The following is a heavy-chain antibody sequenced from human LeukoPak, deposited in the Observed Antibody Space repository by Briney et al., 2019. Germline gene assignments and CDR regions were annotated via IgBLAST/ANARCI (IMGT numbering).Heavy chain of an antibody. CDR2: ISDTGGNT. V-gene: IGHV3-23*01. CDR1: GFTFGSYA. D-gene: IGHD2-2*01. Sequence: GGSLRLSCAASGFTFGSYAMSWVRQAPGKGLEWVSTISDTGGNTNYADSVKGRFTISKDNSKNTLYLQMNSLRAEDTAVYYCAKSGCSSTCCYGLFSGWFDPWGQGTLVTVSS. J-gene: IGHJ5*02. CDR3: AKSGCSSTCCYGLFSGWFDP.